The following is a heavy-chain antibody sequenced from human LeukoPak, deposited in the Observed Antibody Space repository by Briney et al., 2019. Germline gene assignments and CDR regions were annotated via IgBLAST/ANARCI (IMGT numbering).Heavy chain of an antibody. CDR1: GFTFSSYS. CDR2: IRYDGSNT. J-gene: IGHJ4*02. CDR3: AKDLSSSSWYILDY. D-gene: IGHD6-13*01. V-gene: IGHV3-30*02. Sequence: GGSLRLSCAASGFTFSSYSMNWVRQAPGKGLEGVAFIRYDGSNTYYADSVKGRFTISRDNSKNTLYLQMNSLRAEDTAVYYCAKDLSSSSWYILDYWGQGTLVTVSS.